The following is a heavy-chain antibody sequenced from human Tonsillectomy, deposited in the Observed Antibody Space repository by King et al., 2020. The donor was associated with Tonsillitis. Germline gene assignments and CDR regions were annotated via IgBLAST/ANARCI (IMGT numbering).Heavy chain of an antibody. CDR2: VHYSGLT. J-gene: IGHJ6*03. CDR1: GGSVSSDSYS. CDR3: VRLFHYYVYMDV. V-gene: IGHV4-39*01. Sequence: QLQESGPGLVKPSETLSLTCSVSGGSVSSDSYSWGWIRQTPGKGLEWIGSVHYSGLTYSNPSLRSPVSMSIDTSKNQFFLTMPSVTAADTSIFYCVRLFHYYVYMDVWGKGTTVTVSS. D-gene: IGHD3-10*02.